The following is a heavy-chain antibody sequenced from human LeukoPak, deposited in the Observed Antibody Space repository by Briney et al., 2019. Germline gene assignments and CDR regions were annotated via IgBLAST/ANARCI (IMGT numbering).Heavy chain of an antibody. CDR3: ARSLGTTVTTMVY. D-gene: IGHD4-17*01. CDR1: GFTFSNLA. J-gene: IGHJ4*02. Sequence: PGRSLRLSCAASGFTFSNLAMHWVRQAPGKGLEWVAVISYDGSNKYYADSVKGRFTISRDNSKNTLSLQMNSLRTEDTAVYYCARSLGTTVTTMVYWGQGTLVTVSS. CDR2: ISYDGSNK. V-gene: IGHV3-30-3*01.